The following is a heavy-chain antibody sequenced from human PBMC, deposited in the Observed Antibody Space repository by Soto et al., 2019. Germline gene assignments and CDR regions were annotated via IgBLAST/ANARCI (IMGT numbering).Heavy chain of an antibody. V-gene: IGHV3-74*01. CDR3: VRVHSSGSSSFDY. CDR1: GFTFSSYW. Sequence: EVQLVESEGGLVQPGGSLRLSCAASGFTFSSYWMHWVRQAPGKGLVWVSRIHNDGSGTAYADSVKGRFTISRDNAKNTLYLQMNSLRAEDTAVYYCVRVHSSGSSSFDYWGQGTLVTVSS. D-gene: IGHD6-19*01. CDR2: IHNDGSGT. J-gene: IGHJ4*02.